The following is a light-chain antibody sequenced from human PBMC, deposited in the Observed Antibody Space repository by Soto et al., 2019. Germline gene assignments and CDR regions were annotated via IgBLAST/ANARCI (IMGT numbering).Light chain of an antibody. CDR1: KSISTW. Sequence: DIQMTQSPSTLSASVVDRVTITCRASKSISTWLAWYQQKPGKAPQVLIYQASSLQSGVPSRFSGSGSGTEFPLTISSLQPDDFATYYCQQYYTSSWTFGQWNKVEI. CDR3: QQYYTSSWT. J-gene: IGKJ1*01. V-gene: IGKV1-5*03. CDR2: QAS.